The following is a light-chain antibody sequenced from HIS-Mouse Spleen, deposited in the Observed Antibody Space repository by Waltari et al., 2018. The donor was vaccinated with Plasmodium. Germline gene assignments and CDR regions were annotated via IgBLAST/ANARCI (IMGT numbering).Light chain of an antibody. J-gene: IGKJ4*01. CDR2: DAS. CDR3: QQRSNWPRVLT. V-gene: IGKV3-11*01. Sequence: EIVLTQSPATLSLSPGETATLSSRASQSVSSYLAWSQQKPGQAPRLLIYDASNRATGIPARFSGSGSGTDFTLTISSLEPEDFAVYYCQQRSNWPRVLTFGGGTKVEIK. CDR1: QSVSSY.